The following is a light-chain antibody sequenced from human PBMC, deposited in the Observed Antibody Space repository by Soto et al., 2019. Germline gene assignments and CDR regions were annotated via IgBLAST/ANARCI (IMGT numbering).Light chain of an antibody. CDR2: GAS. Sequence: DIVLAQSPATLSVSPGERATLSCRPSQSVSSKLAWYQQKPGQAPRLLIYGASTRATGIPARFSGSGSGTEFTLTISSLQSEDFAVYDCQQYNNWPPITFGQGTRLEI. CDR1: QSVSSK. CDR3: QQYNNWPPIT. V-gene: IGKV3-15*01. J-gene: IGKJ5*01.